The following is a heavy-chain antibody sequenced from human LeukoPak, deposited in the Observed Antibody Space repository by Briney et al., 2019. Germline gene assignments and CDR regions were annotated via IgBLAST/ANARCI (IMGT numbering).Heavy chain of an antibody. CDR2: ISSSSSTI. J-gene: IGHJ5*02. D-gene: IGHD2-2*01. CDR1: GFTFSSYS. V-gene: IGHV3-48*01. Sequence: GGSLRLSCAASGFTFSSYSMNWVRQAPGKGLEWVSYISSSSSTIYYADSVKGRFTISRDNAKNTLYLQMNSLRAEDTAVYYCAKDYCSSTSCYSGWFDPWGQGTLVTVSS. CDR3: AKDYCSSTSCYSGWFDP.